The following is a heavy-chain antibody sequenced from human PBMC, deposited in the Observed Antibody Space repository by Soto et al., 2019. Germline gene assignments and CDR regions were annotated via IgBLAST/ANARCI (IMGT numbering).Heavy chain of an antibody. V-gene: IGHV3-21*01. D-gene: IGHD6-13*01. CDR3: ARVHSSSYPYFAY. CDR1: GFTFSSYA. J-gene: IGHJ4*02. Sequence: GGSLRLSCAASGFTFSSYAMNWVRQAPGKGLEWVSYISTTSTYIYYADSVKGRFTISRDNAKNTLYLQMSSLRAEDTAVYYSARVHSSSYPYFAYWGQGTLVTVSS. CDR2: ISTTSTYI.